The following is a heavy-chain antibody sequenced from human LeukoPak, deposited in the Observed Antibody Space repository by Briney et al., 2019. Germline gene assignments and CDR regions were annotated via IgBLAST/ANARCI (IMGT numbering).Heavy chain of an antibody. CDR1: DGSFSGYY. CDR3: ARDRCSGGSCYFDY. CDR2: INRSGST. V-gene: IGHV4-34*01. J-gene: IGHJ4*02. D-gene: IGHD2-15*01. Sequence: SETLSLTCAVYDGSFSGYYWSWIRQPPGKGLEWIGEINRSGSTHYNPSLKSRVTISIDTSKNQFSLKLNSVTAADTAVYYCARDRCSGGSCYFDYWGQGTLVTVSS.